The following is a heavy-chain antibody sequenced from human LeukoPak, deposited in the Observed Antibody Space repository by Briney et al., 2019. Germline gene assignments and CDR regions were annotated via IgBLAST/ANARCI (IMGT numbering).Heavy chain of an antibody. CDR1: GFTFSRYA. Sequence: GGSLRLSCAVSGFTFSRYAMHWVRRAPGKGLEYVSAISPNGVSTYYAHSVQGRFTISRDNSKNTLYLQVGSLRTEDMAVYYCARARLITTGKDYWGQGTLVTVSS. CDR2: ISPNGVST. D-gene: IGHD3-22*01. CDR3: ARARLITTGKDY. V-gene: IGHV3-64*01. J-gene: IGHJ4*02.